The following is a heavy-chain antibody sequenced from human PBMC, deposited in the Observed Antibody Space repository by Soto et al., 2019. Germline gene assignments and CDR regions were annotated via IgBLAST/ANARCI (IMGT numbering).Heavy chain of an antibody. CDR3: ARTRWGALRAWVDH. D-gene: IGHD3-16*01. V-gene: IGHV4-34*01. J-gene: IGHJ5*02. CDR2: INHSGST. Sequence: SETLSLTCAVYGGSFSGYYWSWIRQPPGKGLGWIGEINHSGSTNYNPSLKSRVTISVDTSKNQFSLKLSSVTAADTAVYYCARTRWGALRAWVDHRGKGPRVT. CDR1: GGSFSGYY.